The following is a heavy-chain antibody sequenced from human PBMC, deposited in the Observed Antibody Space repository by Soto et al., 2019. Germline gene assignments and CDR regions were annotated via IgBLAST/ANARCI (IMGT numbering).Heavy chain of an antibody. V-gene: IGHV3-23*01. CDR1: GGSISSGGYS. CDR3: VRDDPGLGMDY. Sequence: PSETLSLTCAVSGGSISSGGYSWSWIRQPPGKGLEWVSGISGSGVSTYYADSVKGRFTISRDNSKNTLYLQMNSLRAEDTAVYFCVRDDPGLGMDYWGLGTLVTVSS. J-gene: IGHJ4*02. D-gene: IGHD1-26*01. CDR2: ISGSGVST.